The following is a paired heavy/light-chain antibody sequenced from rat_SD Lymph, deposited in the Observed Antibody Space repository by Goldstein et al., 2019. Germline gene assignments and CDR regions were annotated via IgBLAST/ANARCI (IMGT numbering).Light chain of an antibody. CDR1: QSLLHSNGNTY. CDR3: VQGTHAHT. J-gene: IGKJ2-1*01. V-gene: IGKV2S23*01. CDR2: LVS. Sequence: DVVLTQTPPTLSATIGQSVSISCRSSQSLLHSNGNTYLHWLLQRPGQSPQLLIYLVSRLESGVPNRFSGSGSGTDFTLKISGVEAEDLGVYYCVQGTHAHTFGAGTKLELK.
Heavy chain of an antibody. CDR3: TRDDYYDGYYHGFDY. CDR1: GFTFSNYG. Sequence: EVQLVESGGGLVQPGRSMKLSCAASGFTFSNYGMAWVRQAPTKGLEWVATISYDGSSTYYRDSVKGRFTISRDNAKSTLYLQMNSLRSEDTATYYCTRDDYYDGYYHGFDYWGQGVMVTVSS. V-gene: IGHV5-29*01. D-gene: IGHD1-12*03. CDR2: ISYDGSST. J-gene: IGHJ2*01.